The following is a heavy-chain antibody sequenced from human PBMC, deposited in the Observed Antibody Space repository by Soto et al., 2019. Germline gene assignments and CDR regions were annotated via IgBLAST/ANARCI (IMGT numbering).Heavy chain of an antibody. J-gene: IGHJ6*02. D-gene: IGHD2-21*02. CDR2: IWGSGDRT. Sequence: GGSLRLSCAASGFSFRTYAMAWFRQAPGKGLEWVSGIWGSGDRTFYADSVKGRFTISRDNSRNTLYLQMYSLTAEDTALYYCAKTGPYCGGDCSRYFYGMDVWGQGTTVTVS. CDR3: AKTGPYCGGDCSRYFYGMDV. V-gene: IGHV3-23*01. CDR1: GFSFRTYA.